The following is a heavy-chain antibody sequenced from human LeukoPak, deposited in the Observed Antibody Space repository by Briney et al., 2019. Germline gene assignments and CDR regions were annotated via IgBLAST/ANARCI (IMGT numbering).Heavy chain of an antibody. J-gene: IGHJ4*02. V-gene: IGHV3-30*02. CDR3: AKASSGLGLAYTAN. CDR1: GFTFSSYG. D-gene: IGHD6-19*01. CDR2: IRYDGSNK. Sequence: PGGSLRLSCAASGFTFSSYGMHWVRQAPGQGLEWVAFIRYDGSNKYYADSVRGRFTISRDNSKNTLYLQMNSLRAEDTAVYYCAKASSGLGLAYTANWGEGTLVTVSS.